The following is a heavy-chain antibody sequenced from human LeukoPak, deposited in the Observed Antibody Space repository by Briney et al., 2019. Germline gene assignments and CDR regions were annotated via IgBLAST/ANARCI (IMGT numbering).Heavy chain of an antibody. CDR3: ARARPGYDTPPYYFDF. CDR1: GFTFSTYS. D-gene: IGHD3-16*01. Sequence: GGSLRLSCATSGFTFSTYSMNWVRQAPGKGLEWISYIISSSSVIYYADSVKGRFTISRDNAKSSLYLQMYSLRAEDTAVYYCARARPGYDTPPYYFDFWGQGTLVTVSS. CDR2: IISSSSVI. J-gene: IGHJ4*02. V-gene: IGHV3-48*01.